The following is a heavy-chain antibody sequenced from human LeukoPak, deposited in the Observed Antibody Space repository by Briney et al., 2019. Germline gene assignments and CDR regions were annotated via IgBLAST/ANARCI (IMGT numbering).Heavy chain of an antibody. CDR3: ARELGYDFWSGYYLPEGFYYMDV. Sequence: SETLSLTCAVYGGSFSGYYWSWIRQPPGKGLEWIGEINHSGSTNYNPSLKSRVTISVDTSKNQFSLKLSSVTAADTAVYYCARELGYDFWSGYYLPEGFYYMDVWGKGTTVTVSS. V-gene: IGHV4-34*01. CDR2: INHSGST. D-gene: IGHD3-3*01. J-gene: IGHJ6*03. CDR1: GGSFSGYY.